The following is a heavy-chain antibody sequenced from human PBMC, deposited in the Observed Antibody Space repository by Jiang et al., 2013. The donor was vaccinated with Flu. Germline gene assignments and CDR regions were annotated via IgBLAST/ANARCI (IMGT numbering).Heavy chain of an antibody. CDR1: GYSFTKHW. D-gene: IGHD3-10*01. Sequence: KKPGESLKISCKGSGYSFTKHWIAWVRQMPGKGLEWMGIIYPGDSDSRYSPSFQDQVTISADKSITTAYLQLSSLKASNTATYYCARLRDASGSFDGFDIWGQGTMVTVSS. CDR3: ARLRDASGSFDGFDI. V-gene: IGHV5-51*01. J-gene: IGHJ3*02. CDR2: IYPGDSDS.